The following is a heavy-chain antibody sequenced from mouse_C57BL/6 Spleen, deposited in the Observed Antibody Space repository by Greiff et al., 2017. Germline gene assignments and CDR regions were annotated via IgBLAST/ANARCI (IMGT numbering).Heavy chain of an antibody. J-gene: IGHJ4*01. Sequence: EVKLMESGPGLVKPSQSLSLTCSVTGYSITSGYYWNWIRQFPGNKLEWMGYISYDGSNNYNPSLKNRISITRDTSKNQFFLKLNSVTTEDTATYYCARYSGAMDYWGQGTSVTVSS. V-gene: IGHV3-6*01. D-gene: IGHD3-1*01. CDR1: GYSITSGYY. CDR2: ISYDGSN. CDR3: ARYSGAMDY.